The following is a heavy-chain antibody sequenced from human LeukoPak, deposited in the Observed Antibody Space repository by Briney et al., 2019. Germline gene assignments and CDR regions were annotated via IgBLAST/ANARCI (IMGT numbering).Heavy chain of an antibody. Sequence: SVKVSCKASGGTFSSYAISWVRQAPGQGLEWIGGIIPIFGTANYAQKFEGRVTITTDESTSTAYMELSRLRSEDTAVYYCARGSGYCSSTSCYPLYFDYWGQGTLVTVSS. J-gene: IGHJ4*02. V-gene: IGHV1-69*05. CDR1: GGTFSSYA. CDR3: ARGSGYCSSTSCYPLYFDY. D-gene: IGHD2-2*01. CDR2: IIPIFGTA.